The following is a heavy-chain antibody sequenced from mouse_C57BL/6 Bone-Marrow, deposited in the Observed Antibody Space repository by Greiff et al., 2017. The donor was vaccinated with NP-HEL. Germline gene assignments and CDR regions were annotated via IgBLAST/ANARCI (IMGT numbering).Heavy chain of an antibody. Sequence: QVQLQQPGAELVRPGTSVKLSCKASGYTFTSSWMHWVKQRPGQGLEWIGVIDPSDSYTNYNQKFKGKATLTVDTSSSTAYMQLSSLTSEDSAVYYCARGGDWDAWFAYGGQGTLVTVSA. CDR1: GYTFTSSW. V-gene: IGHV1-59*01. D-gene: IGHD4-1*01. CDR2: IDPSDSYT. J-gene: IGHJ3*01. CDR3: ARGGDWDAWFAY.